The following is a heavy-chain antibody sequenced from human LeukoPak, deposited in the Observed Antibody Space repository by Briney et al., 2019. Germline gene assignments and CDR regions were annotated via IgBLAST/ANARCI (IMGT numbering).Heavy chain of an antibody. D-gene: IGHD4-17*01. V-gene: IGHV4-34*01. CDR2: INHSGST. CDR3: ARRHDYGDYVCDY. CDR1: GGSFSGYY. Sequence: SETLSLTCAVYGGSFSGYYWSWISQPPGKGREGIGEINHSGSTNYSPSLKSRVTISVDTSKNQFSLKLSSVTAADTAVYYCARRHDYGDYVCDYWGQGTLVTVSS. J-gene: IGHJ4*02.